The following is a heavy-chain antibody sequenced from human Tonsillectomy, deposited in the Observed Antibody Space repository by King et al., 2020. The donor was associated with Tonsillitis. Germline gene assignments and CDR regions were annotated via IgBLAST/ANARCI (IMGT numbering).Heavy chain of an antibody. Sequence: VQLVESGGGLVQPGGSLRLSCAASGFTFSSYAMSWVRQAPGKGLEWVSAISGSGGSTYYADSVKGRFTISRDNSKNTRYLQMNSLRAEDTAVYYCAKVPSPIVIVVLPPYFDYWGQGTLVTVSS. V-gene: IGHV3-23*04. CDR3: AKVPSPIVIVVLPPYFDY. J-gene: IGHJ4*02. CDR2: ISGSGGST. D-gene: IGHD2-2*01. CDR1: GFTFSSYA.